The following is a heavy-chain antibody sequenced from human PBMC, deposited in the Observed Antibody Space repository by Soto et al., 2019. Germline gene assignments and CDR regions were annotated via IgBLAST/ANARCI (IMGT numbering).Heavy chain of an antibody. J-gene: IGHJ4*01. CDR3: AHRPYSGILYFDY. CDR2: INSDGSDS. CDR1: GFTFSNFW. D-gene: IGHD1-26*01. V-gene: IGHV3-74*01. Sequence: GGSLRLSCAASGFTFSNFWMHWVRQAPGKGLVWVSHINSDGSDSTHADSVKGRFTISRDNAKNTLYLQMNSLRAEDTATYYCAHRPYSGILYFDYWGHGTLVIGFS.